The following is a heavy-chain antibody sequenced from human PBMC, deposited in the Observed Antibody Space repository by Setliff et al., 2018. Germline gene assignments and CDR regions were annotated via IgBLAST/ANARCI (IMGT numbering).Heavy chain of an antibody. CDR2: ISAYNGNT. J-gene: IGHJ3*02. CDR3: ARDRREAFDI. V-gene: IGHV1-18*04. CDR1: GYAFTDNY. Sequence: ASVKVSCKTSGYAFTDNYIHWVRQAPGQGLEWMGWISAYNGNTNYAQKLQGRVTMTTDTSTSTAYMELRSLRSDDTAVYYCARDRREAFDIWGQGTMVTVSS.